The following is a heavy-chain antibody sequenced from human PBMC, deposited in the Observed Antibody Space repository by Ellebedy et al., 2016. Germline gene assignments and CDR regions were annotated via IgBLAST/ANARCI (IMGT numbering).Heavy chain of an antibody. D-gene: IGHD1-14*01. Sequence: GGSLRLSXAASGFDFHDYAMNWVRQAPGKGLEWVSGISWNSADIRYADSVKGRFSISRDNAKKSVYLQMNTLRPDDTAFYFCAKGFVQPLTGAFDIWGQGAMVTVSS. CDR2: ISWNSADI. V-gene: IGHV3-9*01. CDR1: GFDFHDYA. J-gene: IGHJ3*02. CDR3: AKGFVQPLTGAFDI.